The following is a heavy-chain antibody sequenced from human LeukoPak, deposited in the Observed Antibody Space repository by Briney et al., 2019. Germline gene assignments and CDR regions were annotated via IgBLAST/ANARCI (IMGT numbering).Heavy chain of an antibody. CDR2: IYYSGST. J-gene: IGHJ6*02. CDR3: ARETERQLVSGMDV. CDR1: GGSISSGDYY. Sequence: SETLSLTCTVSGGSISSGDYYWSWIRQPPGKGLEWIGYIYYSGSTYYNPSLKSRVTISVDTSKNQFSLKLSSVTAADTAVYYCARETERQLVSGMDVWGQGTTVTVSS. D-gene: IGHD6-13*01. V-gene: IGHV4-30-4*01.